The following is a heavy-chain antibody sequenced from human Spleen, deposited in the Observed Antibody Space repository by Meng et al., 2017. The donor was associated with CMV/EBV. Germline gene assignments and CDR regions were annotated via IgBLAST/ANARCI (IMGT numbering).Heavy chain of an antibody. CDR1: GFTFSSYW. Sequence: GESLKISCAASGFTFSSYWMSWVRQAPGKGLEWVANIKQDGSEKYYVDSVKGRFTISRDNAKNSLYLQMNSLRAEDTAVYYCARDTAAGGGWFDPWGQGTLVTVSS. J-gene: IGHJ5*02. V-gene: IGHV3-7*03. CDR3: ARDTAAGGGWFDP. D-gene: IGHD2-15*01. CDR2: IKQDGSEK.